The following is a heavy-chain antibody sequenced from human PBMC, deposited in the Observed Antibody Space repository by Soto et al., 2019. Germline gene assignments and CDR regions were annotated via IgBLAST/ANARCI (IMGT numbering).Heavy chain of an antibody. CDR2: ISSSSSYI. CDR1: GFTFSSYS. Sequence: GGSLRLSCAASGFTFSSYSMNWVRQAPGKGLEWVSSISSSSSYIYYADSVKGRFTISRDNAKNSLYLQMNSLRAEDTAVYYCARDLYDILTGYYSDDWFDPWGQGTLVTVSS. V-gene: IGHV3-21*01. CDR3: ARDLYDILTGYYSDDWFDP. D-gene: IGHD3-9*01. J-gene: IGHJ5*02.